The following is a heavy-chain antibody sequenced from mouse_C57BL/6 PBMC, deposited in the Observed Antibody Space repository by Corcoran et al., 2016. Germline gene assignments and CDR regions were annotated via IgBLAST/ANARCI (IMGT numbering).Heavy chain of an antibody. Sequence: EVQLQQSGPELVKPGASVKIPCKASGYTFTDYNMDWVKQSHGKSLEWIGDINPNNGGTIYNQKFKGKATLTVDKSSSTAYMELRSLTSEDTAVYYGARVGGIYSAMDYWGQGTSVTVSS. CDR3: ARVGGIYSAMDY. V-gene: IGHV1-18*01. J-gene: IGHJ4*01. CDR1: GYTFTDYN. CDR2: INPNNGGT. D-gene: IGHD3-1*01.